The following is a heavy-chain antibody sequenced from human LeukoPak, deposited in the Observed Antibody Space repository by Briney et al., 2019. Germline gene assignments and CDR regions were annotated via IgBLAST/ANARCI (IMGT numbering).Heavy chain of an antibody. J-gene: IGHJ4*02. D-gene: IGHD3-3*01. CDR1: GFTFSSYA. V-gene: IGHV3-23*01. CDR3: AKAPIFGVVIPLYFDY. CDR2: ISGSGGST. Sequence: PTGGSLRLSCAASGFTFSSYAMSWVRQAPGKGLEWVSAISGSGGSTYYADSVKGRFTISRDNSKNTLYLQMNSLRAEDTAVYYCAKAPIFGVVIPLYFDYWGQGTLVTVSS.